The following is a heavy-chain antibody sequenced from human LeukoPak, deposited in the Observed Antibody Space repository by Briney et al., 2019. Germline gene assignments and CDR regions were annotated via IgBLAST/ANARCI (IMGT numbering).Heavy chain of an antibody. J-gene: IGHJ4*02. V-gene: IGHV4-59*08. CDR1: GGSISSYY. Sequence: SETLSLTCTVSGGSISSYYWSWIRQPPGKGLEWIGYIYYSGSAYYNPSLKSRVTISVDTSKNQFSLKLSSVTAADTAVYYCARPLSSGWLPFDYWGQGTLVTVFS. D-gene: IGHD6-19*01. CDR2: IYYSGSA. CDR3: ARPLSSGWLPFDY.